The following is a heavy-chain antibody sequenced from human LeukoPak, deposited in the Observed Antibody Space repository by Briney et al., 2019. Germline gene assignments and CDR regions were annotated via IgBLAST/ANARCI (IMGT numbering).Heavy chain of an antibody. V-gene: IGHV3-74*01. CDR1: GFTFSSYW. J-gene: IGHJ4*02. Sequence: GGSLRLSCAASGFTFSSYWMHWVRQAPGKGLVWVSRIISDGSSTRYADSVKGRFTISRDNAKNTLYLQMNSLRAEDTAVYYCANGPDDFWSGQIQFDYWGQGTLVTVSS. CDR2: IISDGSST. CDR3: ANGPDDFWSGQIQFDY. D-gene: IGHD3-3*01.